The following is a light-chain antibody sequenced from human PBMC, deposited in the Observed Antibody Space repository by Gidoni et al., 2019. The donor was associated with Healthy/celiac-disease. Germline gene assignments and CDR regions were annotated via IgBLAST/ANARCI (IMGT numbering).Light chain of an antibody. CDR2: DVS. CDR1: SSDVGGYNY. Sequence: QSALTQPASVSGSPGQSITISCTGTSSDVGGYNYVSWYQQHPGKAPKLMIYDVSNRPSGVSNRFSGAKSGNTASLTISGLQAEDEADYYCSSYTSSSTPHVVFGGGTKLTVL. J-gene: IGLJ2*01. V-gene: IGLV2-14*03. CDR3: SSYTSSSTPHVV.